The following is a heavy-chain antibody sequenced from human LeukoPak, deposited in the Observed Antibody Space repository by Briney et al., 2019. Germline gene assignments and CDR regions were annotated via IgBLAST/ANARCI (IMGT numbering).Heavy chain of an antibody. J-gene: IGHJ4*02. CDR3: ARDRYLYCSGGSCYWFDY. D-gene: IGHD2-15*01. CDR1: GYTFTGYY. V-gene: IGHV1-2*06. CDR2: INPNSGGT. Sequence: GASVKVSCKASGYTFTGYYMHWVRQAPGQGLEWMGRINPNSGGTNYAQKFQRRVTMSRDTSISTAYMELSRLRSDATAVYYCARDRYLYCSGGSCYWFDYWGQGTLVTVSS.